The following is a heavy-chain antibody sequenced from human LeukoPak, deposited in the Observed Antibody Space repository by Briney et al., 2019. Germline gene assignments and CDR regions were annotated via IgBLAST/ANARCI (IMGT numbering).Heavy chain of an antibody. CDR2: FDPEDGET. J-gene: IGHJ4*02. Sequence: ASVTVSFKVSGYTLTELSMHWVRQAPGKGLEGMGGFDPEDGETIYAQKFQGRVTMTEDTSTDTAHMELNSLRSEDTAVYYCATGEILLPVRGAYGYWGQGALVTVSS. CDR1: GYTLTELS. CDR3: ATGEILLPVRGAYGY. D-gene: IGHD3-10*01. V-gene: IGHV1-24*01.